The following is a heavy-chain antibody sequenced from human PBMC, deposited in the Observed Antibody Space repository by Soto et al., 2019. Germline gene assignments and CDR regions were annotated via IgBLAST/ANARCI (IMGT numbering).Heavy chain of an antibody. Sequence: SETLSLTCTVSGGSISSGGYYWSWIRQHPGKGLEWIGYIYYSWSTYYNPSLKSRVTILVDTSKNQFSLKLSSVTAADTAVYYCARRDQYDSSGYQDYWGQGTLVTVSS. CDR1: GGSISSGGYY. D-gene: IGHD3-22*01. J-gene: IGHJ4*02. CDR2: IYYSWST. V-gene: IGHV4-31*03. CDR3: ARRDQYDSSGYQDY.